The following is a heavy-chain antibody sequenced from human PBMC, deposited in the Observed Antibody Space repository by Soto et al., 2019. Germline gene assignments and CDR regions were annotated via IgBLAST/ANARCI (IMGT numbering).Heavy chain of an antibody. V-gene: IGHV3-30*18. CDR2: ISYDGSNK. J-gene: IGHJ6*02. D-gene: IGHD3-3*01. CDR1: GFTFSSYG. Sequence: GSLRLSCAASGFTFSSYGMHWVRQAPGKGLEWVAVISYDGSNKYYADSVKGRFTTSRDNSKNTLYLQMNSLRAEDTAVYYCAKDIRFLEWLLSGGMDVWGQGTTVTVSS. CDR3: AKDIRFLEWLLSGGMDV.